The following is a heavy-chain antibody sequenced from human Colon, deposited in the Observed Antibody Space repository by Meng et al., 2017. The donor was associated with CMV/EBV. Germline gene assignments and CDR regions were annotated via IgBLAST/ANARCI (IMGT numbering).Heavy chain of an antibody. V-gene: IGHV3-30*04. Sequence: GGSLRLSCAASGFTFTNYAMHWVRQPPGKGLEWVAVIPFDGNKEHYADSVKGRFTISRDPFKSAVYLQMNSLTPEDTAVYYCVRGGRLLYQMHSLYWGQGTLVTVSS. J-gene: IGHJ4*02. D-gene: IGHD3-10*01. CDR1: GFTFTNYA. CDR2: IPFDGNKE. CDR3: VRGGRLLYQMHSLY.